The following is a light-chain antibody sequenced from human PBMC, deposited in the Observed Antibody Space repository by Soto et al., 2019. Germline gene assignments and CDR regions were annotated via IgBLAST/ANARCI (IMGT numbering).Light chain of an antibody. CDR3: RQYGSSPWT. J-gene: IGKJ1*01. CDR1: QSLRRSS. Sequence: EIVLTQSPGSLSLSPGERATLSCRASQSLRRSSLAWYQQKPGQAPRLLIYDVSTRATGIPDRFSGSGSATDVTLTISRLEPDDFAVYSCRQYGSSPWTFGQGTRVEF. V-gene: IGKV3-20*01. CDR2: DVS.